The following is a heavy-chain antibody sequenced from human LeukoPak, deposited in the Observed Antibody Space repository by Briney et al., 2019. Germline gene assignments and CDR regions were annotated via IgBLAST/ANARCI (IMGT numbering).Heavy chain of an antibody. J-gene: IGHJ4*02. CDR2: ICPETGGT. CDR3: ASGLNSRSSSC. D-gene: IGHD6-13*01. V-gene: IGHV1-2*02. CDR1: GYSFTGYC. Sequence: ASVQVSCKASGYSFTGYCMHWVRQAPGQGLEWMGRICPETGGTNYAQKFQGRVTMTTDTTVSTAYMELSGLKSDDTAVYYCASGLNSRSSSCWGQGTRVTVSS.